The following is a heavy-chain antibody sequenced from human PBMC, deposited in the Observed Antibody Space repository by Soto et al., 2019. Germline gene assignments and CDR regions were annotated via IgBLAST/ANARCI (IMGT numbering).Heavy chain of an antibody. CDR2: INHNGST. J-gene: IGHJ4*02. D-gene: IGHD4-17*01. V-gene: IGHV4-34*01. CDR1: GGSFSGYY. CDR3: AKAPTVTETFDY. Sequence: HVQLQQWGAGLLKPSETLSLTGAVYGGSFSGYYWSWIRQPPGKGLEWIGEINHNGSTNYNPSLKSRVTRSVHTSNHQFSLKLSSVTAADTTVYYCAKAPTVTETFDYWGQGTLVTVSS.